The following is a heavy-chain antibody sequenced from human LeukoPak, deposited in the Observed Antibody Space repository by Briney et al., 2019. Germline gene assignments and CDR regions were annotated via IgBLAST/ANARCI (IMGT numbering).Heavy chain of an antibody. D-gene: IGHD2-2*01. CDR2: INSDGSTT. V-gene: IGHV3-74*01. CDR1: GFTFSSYW. J-gene: IGHJ5*02. CDR3: AKGRLGYCSSTSCLSSP. Sequence: PGGSLRLSCAASGFTFSSYWMHWVRQAPGKGLVWVSGINSDGSTTNYADSVKGRFTISRDNSKNTLYLQMNSLRAEDTAVYYCAKGRLGYCSSTSCLSSPWGQGTLVTVSS.